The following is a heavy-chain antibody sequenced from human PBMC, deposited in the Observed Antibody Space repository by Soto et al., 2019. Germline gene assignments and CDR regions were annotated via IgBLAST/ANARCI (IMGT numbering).Heavy chain of an antibody. D-gene: IGHD3-10*01. J-gene: IGHJ4*02. V-gene: IGHV3-48*01. CDR1: GFTFSSYS. CDR3: ARDYFFGSGSYSLDY. Sequence: QSGGSLRLSCAASGFTFSSYSMNWVRQTPGEGLEWVSYISSSSSTINYAESVKGRFTISRDNAKNSLYLQMNSLRAEDTAVYYCARDYFFGSGSYSLDYWGQGTLVTVSS. CDR2: ISSSSSTI.